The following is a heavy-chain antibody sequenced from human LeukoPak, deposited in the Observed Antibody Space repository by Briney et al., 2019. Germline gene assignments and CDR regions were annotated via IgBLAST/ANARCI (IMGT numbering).Heavy chain of an antibody. D-gene: IGHD3-3*01. CDR3: ARQPITIFEVVTPWAFDI. CDR2: IYYSGST. J-gene: IGHJ3*02. V-gene: IGHV4-59*08. CDR1: GGSIGSYY. Sequence: SETLSLTCTVSGGSIGSYYWSWIRQPPGKGLEWIGYIYYSGSTNYNPSLKSRVTISVDTSKNQFSLKLSSVTAADTAVYYCARQPITIFEVVTPWAFDIWGQGTMVTVSS.